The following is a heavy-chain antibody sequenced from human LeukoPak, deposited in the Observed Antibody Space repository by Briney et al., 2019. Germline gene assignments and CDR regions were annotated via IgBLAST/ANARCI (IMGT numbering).Heavy chain of an antibody. V-gene: IGHV3-53*01. J-gene: IGHJ4*02. CDR2: VFSGGTT. D-gene: IGHD4-23*01. CDR1: AFTVSSNY. CDR3: AKKSPDSSGNPAYD. Sequence: GGSLRLSCAASAFTVSSNYMSWVRQAPGKGLEWVSVVFSGGTTYYADSVKGRFTISRDNSKNTLYLQMNSLRAEDTAVYYCAKKSPDSSGNPAYDWGQGTLVTVSS.